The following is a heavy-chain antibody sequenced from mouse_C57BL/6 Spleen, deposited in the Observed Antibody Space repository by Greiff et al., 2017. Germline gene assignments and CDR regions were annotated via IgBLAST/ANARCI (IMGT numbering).Heavy chain of an antibody. J-gene: IGHJ2*01. D-gene: IGHD2-4*01. V-gene: IGHV1-9*01. CDR2: ILPGSGST. CDR1: GYTFTGYW. Sequence: VQLQQSGAELMKPGASVKLSCKATGYTFTGYWIEWVKQRPGHGLEWIGEILPGSGSTTYNEKFKGKATFTAETSSNTAYMQPSSLTTEDSAIDYCARGDDYDGETGTKGRSYWGQGTTRTVSS. CDR3: ARGDDYDGETGTKGRSY.